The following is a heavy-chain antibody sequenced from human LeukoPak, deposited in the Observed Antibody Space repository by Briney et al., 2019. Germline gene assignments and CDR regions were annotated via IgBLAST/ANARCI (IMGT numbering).Heavy chain of an antibody. D-gene: IGHD6-13*01. CDR1: GGSISSYY. Sequence: SETLSLTSTVSGGSISSYYWSWIRQPPGKGLEWIGYIYYSGSTNYNPSLKSRVTISVDTSKNQFSLKLSSVTAADTAVYYCARHSPIAAAFDYWGQGTLVTVSS. V-gene: IGHV4-59*01. CDR2: IYYSGST. CDR3: ARHSPIAAAFDY. J-gene: IGHJ4*02.